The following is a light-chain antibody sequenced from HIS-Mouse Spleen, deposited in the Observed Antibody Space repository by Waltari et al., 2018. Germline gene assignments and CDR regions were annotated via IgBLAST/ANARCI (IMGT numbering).Light chain of an antibody. CDR2: DDR. V-gene: IGLV3-21*03. CDR1: NIGNKS. J-gene: IGLJ2*01. CDR3: QVWDSSSDHVV. Sequence: SYVLTQPPSVSVAPGKTARIPCGGNNIGNKSVHWYQQKPGQAPVLVVYDDRDRPSGIPERFSGSNSGNTATLTISRVEAGDEADYYCQVWDSSSDHVVFGGGTKLTVL.